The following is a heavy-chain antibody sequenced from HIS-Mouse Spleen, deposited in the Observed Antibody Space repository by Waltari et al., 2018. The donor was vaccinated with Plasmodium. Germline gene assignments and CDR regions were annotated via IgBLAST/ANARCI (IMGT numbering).Heavy chain of an antibody. Sequence: QVQLVASGGGVVQPGRSLRRSCAASGFTFSSYGMHWVRQAPGKGLEWVAVISYDGSNKYYADSVKGRFTISRDNSKNTLYLQMNSLRAEDTAVYYCAKDRRSSSWYVDYWGQGTLVTVSS. J-gene: IGHJ4*02. CDR2: ISYDGSNK. CDR1: GFTFSSYG. V-gene: IGHV3-30*18. D-gene: IGHD6-13*01. CDR3: AKDRRSSSWYVDY.